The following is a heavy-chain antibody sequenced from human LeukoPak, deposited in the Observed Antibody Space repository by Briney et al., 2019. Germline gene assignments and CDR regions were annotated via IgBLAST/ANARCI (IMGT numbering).Heavy chain of an antibody. CDR1: GFTFSTYA. Sequence: QSGGSLRLSCAASGFTFSTYAMSWVRQAPGKGPEWVSAISGSSETANYADSVKGRFTISRDNSKNTLYLQMNNLRVEDTALYFCAKDRASARYYGLDVWGQGTTVTVSS. CDR3: AKDRASARYYGLDV. CDR2: ISGSSETA. J-gene: IGHJ6*02. V-gene: IGHV3-23*01. D-gene: IGHD3-9*01.